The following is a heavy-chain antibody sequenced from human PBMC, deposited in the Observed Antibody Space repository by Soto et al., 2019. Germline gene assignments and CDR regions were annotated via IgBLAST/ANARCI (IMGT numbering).Heavy chain of an antibody. CDR1: GGTFSNYA. V-gene: IGHV1-69*01. CDR2: IMPMFGAA. Sequence: QVQLLQSGAEGKKPGSSVKVSCKASGGTFSNYAISGVRQAPGQGLEWMGSIMPMFGAANYAQKFQGTVTITADESTTTVYMELSNLRSEDTAVYFCARGSIAAASYFDYWGQGTLITVSS. D-gene: IGHD6-25*01. CDR3: ARGSIAAASYFDY. J-gene: IGHJ4*02.